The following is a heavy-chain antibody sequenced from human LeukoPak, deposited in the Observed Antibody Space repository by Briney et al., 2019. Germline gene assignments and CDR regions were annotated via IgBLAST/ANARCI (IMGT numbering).Heavy chain of an antibody. CDR1: GFTFSSYS. J-gene: IGHJ3*02. Sequence: SGGSLRLSCAASGFTFSSYSMNCVRHAPGKGLEWVSYISSSSSTIYYEDSVKGRSTISRDNAKNSLYLQMNSLRAEDTAVYYCARDRGYFDWLSHDAFDIWGQGTMVTVSS. CDR3: ARDRGYFDWLSHDAFDI. CDR2: ISSSSSTI. D-gene: IGHD3-9*01. V-gene: IGHV3-48*01.